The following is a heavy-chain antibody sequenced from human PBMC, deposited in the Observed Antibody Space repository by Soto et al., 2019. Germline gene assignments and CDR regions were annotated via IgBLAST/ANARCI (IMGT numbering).Heavy chain of an antibody. D-gene: IGHD3-10*01. CDR1: GGSISSGCYY. J-gene: IGHJ4*02. Sequence: QVQLQESGPGLVKPSQTLSLTCTVSGGSISSGCYYWTWIRQHPGKGLEWIGYIYYSGNTYYNPALKSRVTISEDTSKNQFSLQLSSGTAADTAVYYCARGVTMVRGVIHTPYFDYWGQGTLVTVSS. V-gene: IGHV4-31*03. CDR3: ARGVTMVRGVIHTPYFDY. CDR2: IYYSGNT.